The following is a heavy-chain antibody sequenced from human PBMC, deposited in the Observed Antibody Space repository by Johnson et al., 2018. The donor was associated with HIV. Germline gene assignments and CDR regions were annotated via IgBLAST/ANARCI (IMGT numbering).Heavy chain of an antibody. CDR1: GFTFSSYG. CDR2: IYSGGNT. CDR3: AKDERQLGGWSHAFDM. D-gene: IGHD7-27*01. Sequence: QVQLVESGGGVVQPGRSLRLSCAASGFTFSSYGMHWVRQAPGKGLEWVSVIYSGGNTYYADSVRGRLTIPRENSKNTVYLQMNSLGAEDTAVYYCAKDERQLGGWSHAFDMWGQGTKVTVSS. J-gene: IGHJ3*02. V-gene: IGHV3-NL1*01.